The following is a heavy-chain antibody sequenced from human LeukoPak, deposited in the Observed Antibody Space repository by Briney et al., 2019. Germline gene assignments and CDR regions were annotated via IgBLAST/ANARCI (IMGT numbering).Heavy chain of an antibody. CDR3: ARSRTGSGFLFDY. CDR2: INPNSGGT. CDR1: GYTFTGYY. V-gene: IGHV1-2*02. J-gene: IGHJ4*02. D-gene: IGHD3-10*01. Sequence: ASVKVTCTASGYTFTGYYMHWVRQAPGQGLEWMGWINPNSGGTNYAQKVQGRVTMPRDTSISTAYMELSRLRSDDTAVYYCARSRTGSGFLFDYWGQPSVVSDSS.